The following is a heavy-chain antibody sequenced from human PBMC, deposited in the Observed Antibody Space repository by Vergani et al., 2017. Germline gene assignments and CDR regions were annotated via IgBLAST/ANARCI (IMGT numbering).Heavy chain of an antibody. J-gene: IGHJ1*01. V-gene: IGHV4-31*03. Sequence: QVQLQESGPGLVKPSQTLSLTCTVSGGSISSGGYYWSWIRRHPGKGLEWIGSISYSGSTYYNPSLKSRVTISVDTSKNQFSLKLSSVTAADTAVYYCARLDRSGGVAQHWGQGTLVTVSS. CDR3: ARLDRSGGVAQH. CDR1: GGSISSGGYY. CDR2: ISYSGST. D-gene: IGHD1-1*01.